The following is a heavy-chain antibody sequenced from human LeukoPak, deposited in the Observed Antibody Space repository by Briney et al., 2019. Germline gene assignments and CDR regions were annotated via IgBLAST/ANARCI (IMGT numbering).Heavy chain of an antibody. CDR1: GFTFSSYE. CDR3: VTKWRWLQF. CDR2: ISGSASTI. V-gene: IGHV3-48*03. J-gene: IGHJ4*02. Sequence: PGGSLRLSCAASGFTFSSYEMHWVRQAPGKGLEWVSYISGSASTIYYADSVKGRFTISRDNAKNSLYLQMNSLRAEDTAVYYCVTKWRWLQFWGQGTLVTVSS. D-gene: IGHD5-24*01.